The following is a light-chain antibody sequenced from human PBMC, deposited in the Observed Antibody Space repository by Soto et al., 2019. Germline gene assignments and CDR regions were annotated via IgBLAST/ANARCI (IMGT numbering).Light chain of an antibody. CDR2: EVS. V-gene: IGLV2-14*01. Sequence: QSALTQPASVSGSPGQSITISCTGRSSDLGDYNYVSWYQHHPGKAPKLVIFEVSNRPSGVSNRFSGSMSGVTASLTISGLQAEDEADYYCGSYPSTSTLGVFGGGTQLTVL. CDR1: SSDLGDYNY. J-gene: IGLJ3*02. CDR3: GSYPSTSTLGV.